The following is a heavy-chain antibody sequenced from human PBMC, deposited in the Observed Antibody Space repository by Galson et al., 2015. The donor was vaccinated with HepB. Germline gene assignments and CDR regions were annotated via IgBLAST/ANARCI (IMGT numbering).Heavy chain of an antibody. Sequence: SLRLSCAPSGFTFSNYPMHWVRQAPGKGLEWVAVISYDGINKYYADSVKGRFTISRDNSKTTLYLQMNSLRAEDTAVYYCAKNYVEYSRYCFDYWGQGTLVTVSS. CDR2: ISYDGINK. D-gene: IGHD2/OR15-2a*01. V-gene: IGHV3-30*04. CDR3: AKNYVEYSRYCFDY. J-gene: IGHJ4*02. CDR1: GFTFSNYP.